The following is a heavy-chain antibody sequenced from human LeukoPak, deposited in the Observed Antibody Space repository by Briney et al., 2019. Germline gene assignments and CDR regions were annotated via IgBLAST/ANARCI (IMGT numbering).Heavy chain of an antibody. CDR1: GFTFSDYA. Sequence: PGGSLRLSCAASGFTFSDYAMHWVRQAPGKGLEWVSSISSSSYYIYYADSVKGRFTISRDNAKNSLYLQMNSLRAEDTAVYYCARDEEEGYCSSTNCYPQYFQHWGRGTLVTVSS. D-gene: IGHD2-2*01. V-gene: IGHV3-21*01. J-gene: IGHJ1*01. CDR2: ISSSSYYI. CDR3: ARDEEEGYCSSTNCYPQYFQH.